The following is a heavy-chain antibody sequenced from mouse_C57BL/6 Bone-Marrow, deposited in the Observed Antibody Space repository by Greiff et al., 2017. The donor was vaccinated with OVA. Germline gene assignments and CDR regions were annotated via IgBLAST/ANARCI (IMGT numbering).Heavy chain of an antibody. J-gene: IGHJ2*01. V-gene: IGHV14-4*01. D-gene: IGHD2-1*01. CDR1: GFNIKDDY. Sequence: EVQLQESGAELVRPGASVKLSCTASGFNIKDDYMHWVKQRPEQGLEWIGWIDPENGDTEYASKFQGKATITADTSSNTAYLQLSSMTSEDTAVCYVTSYGNFDYWGQGTTLTVSS. CDR3: TSYGNFDY. CDR2: IDPENGDT.